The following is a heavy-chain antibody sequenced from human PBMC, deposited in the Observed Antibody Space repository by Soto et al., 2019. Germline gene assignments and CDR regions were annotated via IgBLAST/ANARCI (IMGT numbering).Heavy chain of an antibody. CDR3: AAALHDDRDYFK. J-gene: IGHJ4*02. V-gene: IGHV1-69*02. Sequence: GASVKVSCKASGGTFSSYTISWVRQAPGQGLEWMGRIIPILGIANYAQKFQGRVTITADKSTSTAYMELSSLRSEDTAVYYCAAALHDDRDYFKWGQGTLVTVSS. D-gene: IGHD3-22*01. CDR2: IIPILGIA. CDR1: GGTFSSYT.